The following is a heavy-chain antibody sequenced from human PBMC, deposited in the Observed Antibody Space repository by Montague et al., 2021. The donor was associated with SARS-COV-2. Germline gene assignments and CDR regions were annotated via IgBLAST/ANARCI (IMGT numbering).Heavy chain of an antibody. Sequence: SETLSLTCTVSGGSVSSSPYYWGWIPQPPGRGLEWVGSISYSGRTYFSPSLKSRLTISVDSSENQFSLRLSSVTAADTAVYYCASSYYYGSGTYVYNYYMDVWGKGTTVTVSS. CDR1: GGSVSSSPYY. CDR3: ASSYYYGSGTYVYNYYMDV. D-gene: IGHD3-10*01. V-gene: IGHV4-39*01. CDR2: ISYSGRT. J-gene: IGHJ6*03.